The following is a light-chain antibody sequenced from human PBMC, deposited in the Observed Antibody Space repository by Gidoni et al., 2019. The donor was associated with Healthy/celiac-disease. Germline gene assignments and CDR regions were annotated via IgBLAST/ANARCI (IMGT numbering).Light chain of an antibody. Sequence: SYELTPPPSVSVALGQTARITCGGNNIGSKNVHWYQQKPGQAPVLVIYRDSNRPSGIPERFSGSNSGNTATLTISRAQAGDEADYYCQVWDSSTARVVFGGGTKLTVL. CDR2: RDS. V-gene: IGLV3-9*01. CDR3: QVWDSSTARVV. J-gene: IGLJ2*01. CDR1: NIGSKN.